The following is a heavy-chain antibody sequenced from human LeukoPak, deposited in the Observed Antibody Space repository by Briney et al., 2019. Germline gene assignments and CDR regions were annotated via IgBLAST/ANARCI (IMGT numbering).Heavy chain of an antibody. CDR3: ARVNGYAVGATPDY. V-gene: IGHV4-38-2*02. CDR2: IYHSGST. D-gene: IGHD1-26*01. J-gene: IGHJ4*02. Sequence: SETLSLTCTVSGYSISSGYYWGWIRQPPGKGLEWIGSIYHSGSTYYNPSLKSRVTISVDTSKNQFSLKLSSVTAADTAVYYCARVNGYAVGATPDYWGQGTLVTVSS. CDR1: GYSISSGYY.